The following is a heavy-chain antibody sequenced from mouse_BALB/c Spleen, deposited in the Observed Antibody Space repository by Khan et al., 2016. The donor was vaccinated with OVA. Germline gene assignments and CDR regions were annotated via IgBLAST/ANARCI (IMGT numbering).Heavy chain of an antibody. D-gene: IGHD3-2*02. CDR1: GYIFTNYW. V-gene: IGHV1-76*01. Sequence: QMQLEESGAELVRPGASVKLSCKTSGYIFTNYWIHWVKQRSGQGLEWIARIYPGTDNTYYNENLKDKATLTADKSSSTAYMQLSSLNSEDSAVYFCAREEALYYFDYWGQGTTLSVSS. J-gene: IGHJ2*01. CDR3: AREEALYYFDY. CDR2: IYPGTDNT.